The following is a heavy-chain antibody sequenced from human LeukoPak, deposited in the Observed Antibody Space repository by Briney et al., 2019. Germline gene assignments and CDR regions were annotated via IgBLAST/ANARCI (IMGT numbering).Heavy chain of an antibody. CDR1: GFNSEDHA. Sequence: GGSLRLSCVVSGFNSEDHAMHWVRQAPGKGLEWVSGIYWSSSGTGYADSVKGRFTVSRDSAKNSLYLQMNSLRPEDTALYYCVKDMNPGGADAWGQGTTVTVSS. J-gene: IGHJ6*02. V-gene: IGHV3-9*02. CDR3: VKDMNPGGADA. D-gene: IGHD3-10*01. CDR2: IYWSSSGT.